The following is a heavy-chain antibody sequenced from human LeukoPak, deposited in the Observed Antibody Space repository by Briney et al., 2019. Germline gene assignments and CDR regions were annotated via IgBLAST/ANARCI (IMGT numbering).Heavy chain of an antibody. J-gene: IGHJ6*01. Sequence: KPSETRTLTCAVYGGSFSGYYWSWIRQPPGKGLEWIGEINHSGSTNYNPSLKSRVTISVDTSKNQFSLKLNSVAAADTAVYYCARFSGSLRATTGYYFGMDVWGQGTTVTVSS. V-gene: IGHV4-34*01. CDR2: INHSGST. CDR3: ARFSGSLRATTGYYFGMDV. D-gene: IGHD1-26*01. CDR1: GGSFSGYY.